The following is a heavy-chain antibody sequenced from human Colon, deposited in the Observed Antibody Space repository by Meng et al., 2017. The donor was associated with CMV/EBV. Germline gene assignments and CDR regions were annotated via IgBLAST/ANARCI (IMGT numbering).Heavy chain of an antibody. CDR3: ARVRPDEIVVVPAPGYYYYYGMDV. J-gene: IGHJ6*02. CDR2: SNPNSGGT. Sequence: ASVKVSCKASGYTFTGYYMHWVRQAPGQGLEWMGWSNPNSGGTNYAQKFQGRVTMTRDTSISTAYMELSRLRSDDTAVYYCARVRPDEIVVVPAPGYYYYYGMDVWGQGTTVTVSS. D-gene: IGHD2-2*01. CDR1: GYTFTGYY. V-gene: IGHV1-2*02.